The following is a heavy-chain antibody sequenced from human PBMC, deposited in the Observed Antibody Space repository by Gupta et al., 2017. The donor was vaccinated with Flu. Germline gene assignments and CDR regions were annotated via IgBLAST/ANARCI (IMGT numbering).Heavy chain of an antibody. D-gene: IGHD2-15*01. CDR2: MDYSGST. Sequence: QVQLQESGLGLVKPSETLFLSCTGTGGPSSSYNWSWIRQPPGKGLEWIGYMDYSGSTNYNPSLKSRVTISGDTSKNQFSLKLSSVTAADTAVYYCARDRTAGGGYYGMDVWGQGTAVTVSS. CDR1: GGPSSSYN. V-gene: IGHV4-59*01. J-gene: IGHJ6*02. CDR3: ARDRTAGGGYYGMDV.